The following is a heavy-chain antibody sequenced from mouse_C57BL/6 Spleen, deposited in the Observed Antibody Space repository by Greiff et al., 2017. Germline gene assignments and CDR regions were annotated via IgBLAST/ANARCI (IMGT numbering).Heavy chain of an antibody. CDR1: GFTFSSYT. Sequence: EVKVVESGGGLVKPGGSLKLSCAASGFTFSSYTMSWVRQTPEKRLEWVATISGGGGNTYYPDSVKGRFTISRDNAKNTLYLQMSSLRSEDTAVYYCARQHLSPHWYFDVWGTGTTVTVSS. V-gene: IGHV5-9*04. CDR2: ISGGGGNT. J-gene: IGHJ1*03. CDR3: ARQHLSPHWYFDV. D-gene: IGHD6-1*01.